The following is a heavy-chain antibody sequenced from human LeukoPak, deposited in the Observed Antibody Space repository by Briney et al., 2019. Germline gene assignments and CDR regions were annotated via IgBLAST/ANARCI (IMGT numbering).Heavy chain of an antibody. Sequence: SETLSLTCTVSGGSISSSSYYWGWIRQSPGKGLEWIGSIYYSGSTYYNPSLKSRVTISVDTSKNQFSLKLSSVTAADTAVYYCARDSRFTYYDSSGYYSWFDPWGQGTLVTVSS. CDR2: IYYSGST. CDR3: ARDSRFTYYDSSGYYSWFDP. CDR1: GGSISSSSYY. V-gene: IGHV4-39*07. J-gene: IGHJ5*02. D-gene: IGHD3-22*01.